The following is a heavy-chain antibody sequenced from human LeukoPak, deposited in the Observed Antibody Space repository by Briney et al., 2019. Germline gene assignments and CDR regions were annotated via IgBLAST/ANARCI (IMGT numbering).Heavy chain of an antibody. CDR2: ISAYNGNT. D-gene: IGHD6-19*01. J-gene: IGHJ4*02. CDR1: GYTFTSYG. Sequence: VASVKVSCKASGYTFTSYGISWVRQAPGQGLEWMGWISAYNGNTNYAQKLQGRVTMTTDTSTSTAYMELRSLRSDDTAVYYCARGPPSQWLVPFDYWGQGTLVTVSS. V-gene: IGHV1-18*01. CDR3: ARGPPSQWLVPFDY.